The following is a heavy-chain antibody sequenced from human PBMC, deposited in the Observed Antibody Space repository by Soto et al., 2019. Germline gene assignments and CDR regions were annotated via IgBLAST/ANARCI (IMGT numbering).Heavy chain of an antibody. Sequence: GESLKILCKGSGYSFTSLWINLVRQMPGKGLEWMGRIDPSDSDTRYSPSFQGQATISADKSISTAYLQWSSLKASDTAMYYCARFRLGPPRYWGQGTLVTVSS. CDR1: GYSFTSLW. CDR2: IDPSDSDT. V-gene: IGHV5-10-1*04. J-gene: IGHJ4*02. D-gene: IGHD3-9*01. CDR3: ARFRLGPPRY.